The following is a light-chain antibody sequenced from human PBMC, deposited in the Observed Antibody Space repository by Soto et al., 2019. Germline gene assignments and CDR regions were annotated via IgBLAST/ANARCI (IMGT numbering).Light chain of an antibody. CDR1: QSLVHSDGNTY. Sequence: DIVLTQTPLSSPVALGQPASISCRSSQSLVHSDGNTYLSWLHQRPGQPPRLLIYKISNRFSGVPHRFSGRGAGTDFTTKISRGEAEDGGFYYCMQATQFPPFTFGQGTKLEIE. J-gene: IGKJ2*01. CDR2: KIS. V-gene: IGKV2-24*01. CDR3: MQATQFPPFT.